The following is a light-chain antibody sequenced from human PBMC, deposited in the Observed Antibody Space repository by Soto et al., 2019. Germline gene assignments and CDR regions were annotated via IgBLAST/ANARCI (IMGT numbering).Light chain of an antibody. CDR3: QQNDSSPSWT. J-gene: IGKJ1*01. V-gene: IGKV3-20*01. CDR2: CTS. CDR1: QSVSSKY. Sequence: EIVLRKSPGTLSLYPGERATLSCRAIQSVSSKYLAWYQQKPGQAPRLLIYCTSSRATGISDRFRGSGSGTDFTLTISRLEPEDFAVYYCQQNDSSPSWTFGQGTKVDI.